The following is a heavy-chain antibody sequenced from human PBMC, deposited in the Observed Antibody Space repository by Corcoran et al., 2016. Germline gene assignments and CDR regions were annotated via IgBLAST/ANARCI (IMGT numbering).Heavy chain of an antibody. V-gene: IGHV1-46*01. CDR1: GYTFTSYY. CDR2: INPSSGST. J-gene: IGHJ4*02. Sequence: QVQLVQSGAEVKKPGASVKVSCKASGYTFTSYYMHWVRQAPGQGLEWKGIINPSSGSTSYAQKFQGRVTMTRDTSTSTVYMELSSLRSEDTAVYYCLIAASGYFYSWGQGTLVTVSS. CDR3: LIAASGYFYS. D-gene: IGHD6-13*01.